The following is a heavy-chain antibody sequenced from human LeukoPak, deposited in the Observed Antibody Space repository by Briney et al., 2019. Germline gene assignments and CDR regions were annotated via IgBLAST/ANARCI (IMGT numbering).Heavy chain of an antibody. D-gene: IGHD2-21*02. CDR2: ISAYNGNT. CDR3: ARDRVAYCGGDCYSEWFDP. J-gene: IGHJ5*02. V-gene: IGHV1-18*01. Sequence: ASVKVSCKASGYTFTSYGISWVRQAPGQGLEWMGWISAYNGNTNYAQTLQGRVTMTTDTSTSTAYMELRSLRSDDTAVYYCARDRVAYCGGDCYSEWFDPWGQGTLVTVSS. CDR1: GYTFTSYG.